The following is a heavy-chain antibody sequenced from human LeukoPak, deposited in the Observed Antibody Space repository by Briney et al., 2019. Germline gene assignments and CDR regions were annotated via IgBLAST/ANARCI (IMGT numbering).Heavy chain of an antibody. CDR1: GYTFSNYG. CDR3: ARDGTSTDDY. D-gene: IGHD2-2*01. V-gene: IGHV1-18*01. J-gene: IGHJ4*02. Sequence: ASVRVSCKTSGYTFSNYGINWVRQAPGQGLEWMGWISGNNDNPNYGQKFQGRFTVTTDSSTSTAYMELRNLRFDDTAVYYCARDGTSTDDYWGQGTLVTVSS. CDR2: ISGNNDNP.